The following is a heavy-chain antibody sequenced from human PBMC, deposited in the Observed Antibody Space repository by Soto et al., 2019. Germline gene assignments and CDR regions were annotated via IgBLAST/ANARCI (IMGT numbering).Heavy chain of an antibody. CDR3: ARTIDTGYYYYGMDV. Sequence: QVRLVQSGAEVRKPGSSVKVSCKASGGTFRNYAFNWVRQGPGQGFEWLGSIIPLYGTPNYAEKFQGRLAVTADESTSTAYMELSRLRSEDTAIYFCARTIDTGYYYYGMDVWGQGTTVTVSS. J-gene: IGHJ6*02. CDR1: GGTFRNYA. V-gene: IGHV1-69*18. D-gene: IGHD1-26*01. CDR2: IIPLYGTP.